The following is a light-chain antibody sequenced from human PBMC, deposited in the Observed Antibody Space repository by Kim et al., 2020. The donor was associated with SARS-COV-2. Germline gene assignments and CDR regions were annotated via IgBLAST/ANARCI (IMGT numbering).Light chain of an antibody. V-gene: IGKV1-39*01. Sequence: DIQMTQSPSTLSASVGDRVTITCRASQTIKTYLTWYQQKPGKAPKLLIYGASSLQSGVPSRFSGGGSGTEFTLTISRLQPEDSATYFCQQTYSTFGQGTRLEL. CDR1: QTIKTY. CDR3: QQTYST. CDR2: GAS. J-gene: IGKJ2*01.